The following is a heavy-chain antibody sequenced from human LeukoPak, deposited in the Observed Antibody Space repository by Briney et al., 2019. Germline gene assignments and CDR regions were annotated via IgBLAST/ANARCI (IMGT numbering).Heavy chain of an antibody. V-gene: IGHV3-23*01. D-gene: IGHD3-22*01. CDR1: GFTFSSYE. J-gene: IGHJ4*02. CDR2: ICGSGGNT. CDR3: AKGLAYFDTSGNSRHFAH. Sequence: PGGSLRLSCAASGFTFSSYEMNWVRQAPGKGLEWVSAICGSGGNTYYADSVKGRFTISRDNSKDTLYLQMNSLRAEDTAVYYCAKGLAYFDTSGNSRHFAHWGQGTLVTVSS.